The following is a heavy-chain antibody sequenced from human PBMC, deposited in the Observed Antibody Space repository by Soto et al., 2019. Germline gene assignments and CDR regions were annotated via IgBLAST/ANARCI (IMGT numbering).Heavy chain of an antibody. CDR2: IYYSGST. Sequence: PSETLSLTCTVSGGSISSGDYYWSWIRQPPGKGLEWIGYIYYSGSTYYNPSLKSRVTLSVDTSKNQFSLKLSSVTAADTAVYYCARDPDDYGGTDYWGQGTLVTVSS. CDR3: ARDPDDYGGTDY. J-gene: IGHJ4*02. V-gene: IGHV4-30-4*01. CDR1: GGSISSGDYY. D-gene: IGHD4-17*01.